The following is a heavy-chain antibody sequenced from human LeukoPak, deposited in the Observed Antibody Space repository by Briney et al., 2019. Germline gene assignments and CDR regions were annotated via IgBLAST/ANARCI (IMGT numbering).Heavy chain of an antibody. J-gene: IGHJ3*01. CDR3: AKHGSGTSRAFDV. CDR2: ISGSGGVT. V-gene: IGHV3-23*01. D-gene: IGHD3-10*01. Sequence: GVSLRLSCAASGFTFSSSAMSWVRQAPGKGLEWVSAISGSGGVTYYRDSVKGRFTVSRDNSKNTLYLQMNSLRAEDTALYYCAKHGSGTSRAFDVWGQGTMVTVSS. CDR1: GFTFSSSA.